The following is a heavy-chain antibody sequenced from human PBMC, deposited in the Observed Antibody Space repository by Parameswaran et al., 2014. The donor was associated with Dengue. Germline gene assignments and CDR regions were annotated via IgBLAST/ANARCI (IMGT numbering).Heavy chain of an antibody. J-gene: IGHJ4*02. Sequence: VRQAPGKGLEWVSSITSNSHDIYYGDSVRGRFTISRDNAKNSLSLQMASLRAEDTAVYYCAGAWDFGSGSFDYWGQGTLVTVSS. CDR2: ITSNSHDI. D-gene: IGHD3-10*01. V-gene: IGHV3-21*01. CDR3: AGAWDFGSGSFDY.